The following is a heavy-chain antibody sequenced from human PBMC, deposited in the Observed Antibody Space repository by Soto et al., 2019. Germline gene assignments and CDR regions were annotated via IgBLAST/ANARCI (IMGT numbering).Heavy chain of an antibody. CDR2: MNPNSGNT. CDR3: AGGVGITMVRGVIIYGNWFDP. Sequence: ASVKVSCKASGYTFTSYDINWVRQATGQGLEWMGWMNPNSGNTGYEQKFQGRVTMTRNTSISTAYRELSSLRSEDTAVYYCAGGVGITMVRGVIIYGNWFDPWGQGTLVTVSS. V-gene: IGHV1-8*01. J-gene: IGHJ5*02. D-gene: IGHD3-10*01. CDR1: GYTFTSYD.